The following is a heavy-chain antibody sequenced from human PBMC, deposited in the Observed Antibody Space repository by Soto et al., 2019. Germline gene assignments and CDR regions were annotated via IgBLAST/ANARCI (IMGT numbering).Heavy chain of an antibody. CDR3: ARARTTGPFRYYYYMDV. V-gene: IGHV3-13*01. J-gene: IGHJ6*03. CDR1: GFTFSSYD. Sequence: GGSLRLSCAASGFTFSSYDMHWVRQATGKGLEWVSAIGTAGDTYYPGSVKGRFTISRENAKNSLYLQMNSLRAGDTAVYYCARARTTGPFRYYYYMDVWGKGTTVTVSS. D-gene: IGHD1-7*01. CDR2: IGTAGDT.